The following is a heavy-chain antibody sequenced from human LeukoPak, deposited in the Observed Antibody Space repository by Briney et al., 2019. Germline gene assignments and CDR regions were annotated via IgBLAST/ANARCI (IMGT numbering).Heavy chain of an antibody. J-gene: IGHJ6*01. CDR3: TRDQHGMDV. CDR2: IGVAGDT. CDR1: GFTFSSYD. Sequence: GGSLRLSCAASGFTFSSYDMHWVRQPTGKGLEWVSAIGVAGDTFYAGSVRGRFTISRENAKNALFLQMNSLRAGDTAVYYCTRDQHGMDVWGQGTTVTVSS. V-gene: IGHV3-13*01.